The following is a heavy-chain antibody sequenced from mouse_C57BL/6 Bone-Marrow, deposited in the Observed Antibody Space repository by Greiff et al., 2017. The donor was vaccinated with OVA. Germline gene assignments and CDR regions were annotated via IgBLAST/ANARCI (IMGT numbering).Heavy chain of an antibody. Sequence: EVQLMESGGGLVQSGRSLRLSCATSGFTFSDFYMEWVRQAPGKGLEWIAASRNKANDYTTEYSASVKGRFIVSRDTSQSILYLQMNALRAEDTAIYYCARDAGPGEGYFDVWGTGTTVTVSS. J-gene: IGHJ1*03. CDR1: GFTFSDFY. CDR2: SRNKANDYTT. CDR3: ARDAGPGEGYFDV. V-gene: IGHV7-1*01.